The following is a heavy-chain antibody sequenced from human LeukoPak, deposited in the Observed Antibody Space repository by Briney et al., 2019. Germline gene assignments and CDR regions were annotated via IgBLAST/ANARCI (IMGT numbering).Heavy chain of an antibody. D-gene: IGHD2-2*01. CDR1: GFTFSSYS. J-gene: IGHJ6*03. CDR2: ISSSSSTI. CDR3: ARKPHPGRFCSSTSCPYYYMDV. V-gene: IGHV3-48*01. Sequence: GGSLRLSCAASGFTFSSYSMNWVRQAPGKGLEWVSYISSSSSTIYYAASVKGRFTISRDNAKNSLCLQMNSLRAEDTAVYYCARKPHPGRFCSSTSCPYYYMDVWGKGTTVTVSS.